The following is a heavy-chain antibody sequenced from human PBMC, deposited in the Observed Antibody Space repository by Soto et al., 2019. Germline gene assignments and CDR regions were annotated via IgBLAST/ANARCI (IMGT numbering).Heavy chain of an antibody. Sequence: EVQLVESGGGLVQPGGSLRLSCAASGFTFSSYEMNWVRQAPGKGLEWVSYISSSGETIYYAGSVKGRFTISRDNAKNSMYLKMNSLRAEDTAVYYCARDSRYYDSSAYFECWGQGTLVTVSS. CDR1: GFTFSSYE. J-gene: IGHJ4*02. D-gene: IGHD3-22*01. V-gene: IGHV3-48*03. CDR3: ARDSRYYDSSAYFEC. CDR2: ISSSGETI.